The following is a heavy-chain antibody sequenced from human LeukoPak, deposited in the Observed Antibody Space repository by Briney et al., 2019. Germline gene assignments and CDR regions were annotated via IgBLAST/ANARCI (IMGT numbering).Heavy chain of an antibody. V-gene: IGHV3-30*03. D-gene: IGHD6-19*01. Sequence: GGSLRLSCAASGFTFSTYGMHWVRQAPGKGLEWVTVISYDGSNKFYADSVKGRFTISRDNSKNTLYLQMNSLRAEDTAVYYCARHYSSGWLPFDYWGQGTLVTVSS. CDR3: ARHYSSGWLPFDY. J-gene: IGHJ4*02. CDR1: GFTFSTYG. CDR2: ISYDGSNK.